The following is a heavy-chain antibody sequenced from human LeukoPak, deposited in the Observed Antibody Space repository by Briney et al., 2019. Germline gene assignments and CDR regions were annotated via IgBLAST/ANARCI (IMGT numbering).Heavy chain of an antibody. J-gene: IGHJ4*02. CDR2: IDISGGST. Sequence: QAGGSRRLSCAASGFSFSSHAMCWVRQAPRKGREWVSSIDISGGSTYYAGSVQGRFTIYRGNSKNTLYLQMNSLRAEDTALYYCANEVRPNDYWGQGTLVTVSS. CDR3: ANEVRPNDY. D-gene: IGHD1-1*01. V-gene: IGHV3-23*01. CDR1: GFSFSSHA.